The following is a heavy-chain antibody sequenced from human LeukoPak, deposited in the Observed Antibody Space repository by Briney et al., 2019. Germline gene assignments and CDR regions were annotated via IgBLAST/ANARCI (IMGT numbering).Heavy chain of an antibody. J-gene: IGHJ4*02. CDR1: GFTFSSYS. V-gene: IGHV3-21*01. CDR2: ISSSSSYI. CDR3: ARDHSGYDYGAEDY. D-gene: IGHD5-12*01. Sequence: PGGSLRLSCAASGFTFSSYSMNWVRQAPGKGLEWVSSISSSSSYIYYADSVKGRFTISRDNAKNSLYLQMNSLRAEDTAVYYCARDHSGYDYGAEDYWGQGTLVTVS.